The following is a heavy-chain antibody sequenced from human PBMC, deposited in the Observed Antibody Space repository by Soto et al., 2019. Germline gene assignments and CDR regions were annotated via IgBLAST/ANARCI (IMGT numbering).Heavy chain of an antibody. CDR2: ISWKDEK. V-gene: IGHV2-5*01. D-gene: IGHD1-26*01. Sequence: QITLKESGPTLVKPTQTLTVTCTFSGFSLSTSGADVGWIRQSPGKAPEWLALISWKDEKRYNPGLKSRLTITKDTSKNQVVLTMTDLDPVDTATYFCAHRYGGNYYRWYFDSWGQGTLVTVSS. CDR3: AHRYGGNYYRWYFDS. CDR1: GFSLSTSGAD. J-gene: IGHJ4*02.